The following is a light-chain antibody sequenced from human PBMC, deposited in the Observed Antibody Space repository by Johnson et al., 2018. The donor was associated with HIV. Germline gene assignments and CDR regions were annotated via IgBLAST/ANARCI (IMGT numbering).Light chain of an antibody. CDR1: TSNIGNNF. CDR2: DNN. Sequence: QSVLTQPPSVSAAPGQKVTISCSGSTSNIGNNFVSWYQHLPGTAPKLLIYDNNKRPSGIPDRFSGSKSGTSATLGITGLQTGDEADYYCETWDSSLSGVFGTGTTGTVL. J-gene: IGLJ1*01. CDR3: ETWDSSLSGV. V-gene: IGLV1-51*01.